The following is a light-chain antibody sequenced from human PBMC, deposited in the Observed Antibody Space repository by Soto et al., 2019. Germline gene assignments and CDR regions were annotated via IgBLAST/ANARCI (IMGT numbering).Light chain of an antibody. CDR1: SSDVGGYNY. CDR2: DVS. Sequence: QSALALPASVSGSLGQSITISCTGTSSDVGGYNYVSWYQHHPGKAPKLMIYDVSNRPSGVSIRFSGSKSDNTASLTISGLQPEDEADYHCSSYTTSNTRQIVFGTGTKVTVL. V-gene: IGLV2-14*03. J-gene: IGLJ1*01. CDR3: SSYTTSNTRQIV.